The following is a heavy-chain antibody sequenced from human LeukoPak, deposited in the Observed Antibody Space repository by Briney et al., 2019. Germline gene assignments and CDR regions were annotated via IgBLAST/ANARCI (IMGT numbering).Heavy chain of an antibody. V-gene: IGHV1-18*01. D-gene: IGHD3-22*01. CDR2: ISAYNGNT. CDR1: GYTFTSYG. J-gene: IGHJ4*02. Sequence: ASVKVSCKASGYTFTSYGISWVRQAPGQGLEWMGWISAYNGNTNYAQKLQGRVTMTTDTSTSAAYMELRSLRSDDTAVYYCERPDYYDSSGYFNYWGQGTLVTVSS. CDR3: ERPDYYDSSGYFNY.